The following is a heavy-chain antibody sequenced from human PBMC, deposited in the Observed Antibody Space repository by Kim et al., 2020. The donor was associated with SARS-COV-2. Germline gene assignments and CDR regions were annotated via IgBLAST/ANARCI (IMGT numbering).Heavy chain of an antibody. CDR2: NPRGGT. J-gene: IGHJ6*02. Sequence: NPRGGTTYAQKFKGSVTMTTDTSTTTVYMELSSLRSEDTAMYYCARSGMDVWGQGTTVTVSS. V-gene: IGHV1-46*01. CDR3: ARSGMDV.